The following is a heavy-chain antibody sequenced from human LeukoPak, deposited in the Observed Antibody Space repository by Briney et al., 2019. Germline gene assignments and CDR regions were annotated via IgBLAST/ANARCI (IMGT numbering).Heavy chain of an antibody. D-gene: IGHD6-19*01. CDR2: ISGSGDST. J-gene: IGHJ4*02. CDR3: PKDIRGRGVAVSGTGY. Sequence: GGSLRLSCAASGFTFSSFAMSWVRQAPGKGLEWVSGISGSGDSTYYADSVKGRFSISRDNSKNTVYLQMNSLRAEDTAVYYCPKDIRGRGVAVSGTGYWGQGTLVTVSS. CDR1: GFTFSSFA. V-gene: IGHV3-23*01.